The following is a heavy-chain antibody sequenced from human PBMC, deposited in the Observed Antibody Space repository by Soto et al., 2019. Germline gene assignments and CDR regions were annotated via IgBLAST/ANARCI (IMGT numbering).Heavy chain of an antibody. J-gene: IGHJ6*02. D-gene: IGHD6-19*01. CDR3: ASSGPGYRSGWYIRRANYGMDV. V-gene: IGHV1-3*01. CDR2: INAGNGNT. CDR1: GYTFTSYA. Sequence: ASVKVSCKASGYTFTSYAMHWVRQAPGQRLEWMGWINAGNGNTKYSQKFQGRVTITRDTSASTAYMELSSLRSEDTAVYYCASSGPGYRSGWYIRRANYGMDVWGQGTPVTVSS.